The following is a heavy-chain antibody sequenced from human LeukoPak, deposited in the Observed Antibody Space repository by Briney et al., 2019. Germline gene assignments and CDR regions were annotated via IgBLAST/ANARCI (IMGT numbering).Heavy chain of an antibody. J-gene: IGHJ4*02. V-gene: IGHV3-7*01. Sequence: GGSLRLSCAASGLTVSSNYMSWVRQAPGKGLEWVANIKQDGSEKYYVDSVKGRFTISRDNAKNSLYLQMNSLRAEDTAVYYCARGLDDFWSGYYSGPDYWGQGTLVTVSS. CDR1: GLTVSSNY. CDR3: ARGLDDFWSGYYSGPDY. CDR2: IKQDGSEK. D-gene: IGHD3-3*01.